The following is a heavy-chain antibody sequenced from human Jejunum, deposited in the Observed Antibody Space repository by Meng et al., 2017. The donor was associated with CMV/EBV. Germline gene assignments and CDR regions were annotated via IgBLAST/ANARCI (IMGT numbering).Heavy chain of an antibody. Sequence: FTFSRFTMSWVRQAPGKGLEWVSSFSSSSRSSNYIYYANSVKGRFTVSRDNAKNSVYLQMNSLRVEDTALYYCAKDRDGNWYFDLWGRGTLVTVSS. D-gene: IGHD3-10*01. CDR1: FTFSRFT. V-gene: IGHV3-21*04. J-gene: IGHJ2*01. CDR3: AKDRDGNWYFDL. CDR2: FSSSSRSSNYI.